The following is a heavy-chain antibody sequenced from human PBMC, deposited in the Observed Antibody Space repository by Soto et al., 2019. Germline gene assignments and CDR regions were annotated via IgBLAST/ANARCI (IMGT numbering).Heavy chain of an antibody. CDR2: IYSGNT. J-gene: IGHJ4*02. D-gene: IGHD3-16*01. V-gene: IGHV4-59*08. Sequence: PETLSLTRTISGGSISGYYWTWIRQSPGKGLEYIGYIYSGNTNYNPSLNSRVTISVDTSKNHSSLKLSSVTAADTAVYYCGRISSQGDYAYWGQGTLVTVS. CDR1: GGSISGYY. CDR3: GRISSQGDYAY.